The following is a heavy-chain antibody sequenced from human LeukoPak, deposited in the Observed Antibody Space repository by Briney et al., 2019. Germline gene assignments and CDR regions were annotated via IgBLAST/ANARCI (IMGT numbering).Heavy chain of an antibody. V-gene: IGHV4-59*01. CDR1: GGSICNYY. D-gene: IGHD3-16*02. CDR3: ARRDRWTED. J-gene: IGHJ4*02. Sequence: SETLSLTCTVSGGSICNYYWSWIRQPPGKGLEWIGYIYYSGSTYYDPSLKSRVTISVDTSKNQFSLKLSSVTAADTAVYYCARRDRWTEDWGQGTLVTVSS. CDR2: IYYSGST.